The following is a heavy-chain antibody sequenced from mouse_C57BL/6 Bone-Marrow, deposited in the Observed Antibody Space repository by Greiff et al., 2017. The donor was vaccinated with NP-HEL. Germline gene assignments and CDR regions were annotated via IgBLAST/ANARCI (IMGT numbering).Heavy chain of an antibody. CDR3: AIDGYPFYWYFDV. J-gene: IGHJ1*03. V-gene: IGHV2-5*01. D-gene: IGHD2-3*01. CDR2: IWRGGST. Sequence: QVQLKESGPGLVQPSQSLSITCTVSGFSLTSYGVHWVRQSPGKGLEWLGVIWRGGSTDYNAAFMSRLSITKDNSKRQVFFKMNSLQADDTAIYYCAIDGYPFYWYFDVWGTGTTVTVSS. CDR1: GFSLTSYG.